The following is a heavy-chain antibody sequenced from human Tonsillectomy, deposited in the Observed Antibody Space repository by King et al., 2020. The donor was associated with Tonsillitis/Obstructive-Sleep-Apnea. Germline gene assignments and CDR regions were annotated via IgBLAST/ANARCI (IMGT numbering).Heavy chain of an antibody. J-gene: IGHJ6*03. CDR3: AKDSDSSGYYPSNYYYMDV. Sequence: VQLVESGGGLVQPGGSLRLSCAASGFTFSIYAMTWVRRAPGKGLEWVSVISASGGSTYYADSVKGRFTISRDNSKNTPYLQMNSLRVEDTAVYYGAKDSDSSGYYPSNYYYMDVWGKGTTVTVSS. V-gene: IGHV3-23*04. CDR1: GFTFSIYA. D-gene: IGHD3-22*01. CDR2: ISASGGST.